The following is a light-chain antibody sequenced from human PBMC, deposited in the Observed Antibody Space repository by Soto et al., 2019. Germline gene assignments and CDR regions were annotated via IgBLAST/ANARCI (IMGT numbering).Light chain of an antibody. Sequence: EIVMTQSPGTLSVSPGERATLSCRASQSVSSNLAWYQQKPGQAPRLLISDASTRATGIPARFSGSGSGTEFTLTVSSLQSEDFATYYCQQSYSTSWTFGQGTKVDIK. V-gene: IGKV3-15*01. CDR2: DAS. CDR3: QQSYSTSWT. J-gene: IGKJ1*01. CDR1: QSVSSN.